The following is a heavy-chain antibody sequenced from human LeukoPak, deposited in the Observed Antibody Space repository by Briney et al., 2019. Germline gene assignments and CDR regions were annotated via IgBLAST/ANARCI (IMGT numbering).Heavy chain of an antibody. J-gene: IGHJ4*02. CDR1: GFSVSDYY. CDR2: ISSSGNTI. Sequence: GGSLRLSCAASGFSVSDYYMNWIRQAPGKGLEWASYISSSGNTIYYADSVKGRFTISRDNAKNSLYLQMNSLRAEDTAVYYCASEVGADSRDFDYWGQGTLVTVSS. D-gene: IGHD1-26*01. V-gene: IGHV3-11*04. CDR3: ASEVGADSRDFDY.